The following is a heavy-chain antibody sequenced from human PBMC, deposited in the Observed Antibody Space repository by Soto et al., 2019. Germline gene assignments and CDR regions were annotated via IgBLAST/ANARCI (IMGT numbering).Heavy chain of an antibody. CDR2: INPSGDGT. Sequence: QVQLVQSGAEVKKPGASVKVSCKASGYTFTTYYIHWVRQAPGQELEWMGVINPSGDGTTYAQNFQGRVTMTSDPSTSTVYMELSSLRSEDTAVYYCARVPYDTTAYYAFWGQGTLVTVSS. J-gene: IGHJ4*02. D-gene: IGHD3-22*01. V-gene: IGHV1-46*01. CDR3: ARVPYDTTAYYAF. CDR1: GYTFTTYY.